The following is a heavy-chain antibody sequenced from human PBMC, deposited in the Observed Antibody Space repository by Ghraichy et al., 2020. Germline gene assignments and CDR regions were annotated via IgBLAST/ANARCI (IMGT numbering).Heavy chain of an antibody. CDR2: INSDGSST. V-gene: IGHV3-74*01. Sequence: GGSLRLSCAASGFTFSSYWMHWVRQAPGKGLVWVSRINSDGSSTAYADSVKGRFTISRDNAKNTLYLQMNSLRAEDTAVYYCARDRGYYDSSGFYYFFGMDVGGKGTTFTVSS. D-gene: IGHD3-22*01. J-gene: IGHJ6*04. CDR1: GFTFSSYW. CDR3: ARDRGYYDSSGFYYFFGMDV.